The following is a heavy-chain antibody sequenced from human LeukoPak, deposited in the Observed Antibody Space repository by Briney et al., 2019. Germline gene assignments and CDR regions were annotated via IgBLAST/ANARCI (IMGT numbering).Heavy chain of an antibody. V-gene: IGHV3-66*01. D-gene: IGHD3-22*01. Sequence: GGSLRLSCAASGFTVSSNYMSWVRQAPGKGLEWVSVIYSGGSTYYADSVKGRFTISRDNSKNTLYLQMNSLRAEDTAVYYCARGNNYYDSSGYYYWGQGTLVTVSS. CDR2: IYSGGST. J-gene: IGHJ4*02. CDR3: ARGNNYYDSSGYYY. CDR1: GFTVSSNY.